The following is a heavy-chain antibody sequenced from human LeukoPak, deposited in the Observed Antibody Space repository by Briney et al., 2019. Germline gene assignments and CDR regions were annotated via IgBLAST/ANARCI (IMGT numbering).Heavy chain of an antibody. V-gene: IGHV1-2*02. CDR3: ARGARIPMVRGGFDY. Sequence: ASVKVFCKASGYTFTGYYMHWVRQAPGQGLVWMGWINPNSGGTNYAQKFQGRVTMTRDTSISTAYMELSRLRSDDTAVYYCARGARIPMVRGGFDYWGQGTLVTVSS. D-gene: IGHD3-10*01. J-gene: IGHJ4*02. CDR1: GYTFTGYY. CDR2: INPNSGGT.